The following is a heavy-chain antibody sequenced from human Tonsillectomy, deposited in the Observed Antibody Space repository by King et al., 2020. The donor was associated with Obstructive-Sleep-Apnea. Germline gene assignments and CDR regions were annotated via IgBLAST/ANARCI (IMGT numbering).Heavy chain of an antibody. V-gene: IGHV3-30*18. J-gene: IGHJ3*02. CDR3: AKDRRRFGELLWNAFDI. D-gene: IGHD3-10*01. CDR2: ISYDGSNK. Sequence: VQLVESGGGVVQPGRSLRLSCAASGFTFSSYGMHWVRQAPAKGLEWVAVISYDGSNKYYADSVKGRFTISRDNSKNTLYLQMNSLRAEDTAVYYCAKDRRRFGELLWNAFDIWGQGTMVTVSS. CDR1: GFTFSSYG.